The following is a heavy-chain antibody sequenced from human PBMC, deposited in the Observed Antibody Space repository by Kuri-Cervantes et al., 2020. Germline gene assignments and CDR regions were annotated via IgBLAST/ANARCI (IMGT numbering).Heavy chain of an antibody. Sequence: SETLSLTCTVSCGSISSYYWSWIRQAPGKGLEWVGYIYYSGSTNYNPSLKSRVTISVDRSKNQFSLKPTSVTAADTAVYSCARREYQLLHQTNWFDPWGQGTLVTVSS. J-gene: IGHJ5*02. CDR3: ARREYQLLHQTNWFDP. CDR2: IYYSGST. CDR1: CGSISSYY. D-gene: IGHD2-2*01. V-gene: IGHV4-59*01.